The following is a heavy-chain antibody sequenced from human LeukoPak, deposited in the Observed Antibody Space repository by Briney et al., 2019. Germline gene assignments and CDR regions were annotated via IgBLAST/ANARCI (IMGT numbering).Heavy chain of an antibody. CDR1: GYTFTSYG. CDR3: AREVVGATPEAHVDY. CDR2: ISAYNGNT. J-gene: IGHJ4*02. D-gene: IGHD1-26*01. Sequence: GASVKVSCKASGYTFTSYGISWVRQAPGQGLEWMGWISAYNGNTNYAQKLQGRVTMTTDTSTSTAYMELRSLRSDDTAVYYCAREVVGATPEAHVDYWGQGTLVTVSS. V-gene: IGHV1-18*01.